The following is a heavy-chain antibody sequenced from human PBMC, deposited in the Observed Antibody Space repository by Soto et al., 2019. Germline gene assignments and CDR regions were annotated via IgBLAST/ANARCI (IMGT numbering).Heavy chain of an antibody. CDR2: MSYDGSKK. Sequence: QVQLVESGGGVVQPGRSLRLSCAASGFNFSSYGMHWVRQAPGTGLELVALMSYDGSKKYYTDSVKGRFTISRDTSKNTLYLQMNSLRAEDTAVYYCRVGVADWGQGTLVTVS. CDR1: GFNFSSYG. CDR3: RVGVAD. J-gene: IGHJ4*02. D-gene: IGHD1-26*01. V-gene: IGHV3-30*03.